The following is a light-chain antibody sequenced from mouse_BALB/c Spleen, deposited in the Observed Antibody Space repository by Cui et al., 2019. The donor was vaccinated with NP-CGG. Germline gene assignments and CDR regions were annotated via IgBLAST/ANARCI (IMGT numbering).Light chain of an antibody. V-gene: IGLV1*01. J-gene: IGLJ1*01. CDR1: TGAVTTSNY. CDR2: GTH. Sequence: AVVVNESAPTTSPGETVTLTCRSSTGAVTTSNYANWVQEKPDHLFTGLIGGTHNRAPGVPARFSGSLIGDKAALTITGAQTEDEAIYFCALWYSNHWVFGGGTKLTVL. CDR3: ALWYSNHWV.